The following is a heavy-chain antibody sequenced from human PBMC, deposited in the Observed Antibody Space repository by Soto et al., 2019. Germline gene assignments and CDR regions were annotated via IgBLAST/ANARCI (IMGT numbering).Heavy chain of an antibody. CDR3: ARDLHGDPYY. V-gene: IGHV1-18*01. D-gene: IGHD4-17*01. CDR1: GYTFTSYG. CDR2: FSAYNGNT. Sequence: QVQLVQSGAEVKKPGASVKVSCKASGYTFTSYGISWVRQAPGQGLEWMGWFSAYNGNTNYAQKLQGRVTMTTDTTTSTGYMEQRSLRSVDTVVYYCARDLHGDPYYCGQGTLVTVSS. J-gene: IGHJ4*02.